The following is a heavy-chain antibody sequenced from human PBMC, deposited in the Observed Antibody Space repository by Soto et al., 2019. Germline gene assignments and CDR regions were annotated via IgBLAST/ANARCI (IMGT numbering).Heavy chain of an antibody. CDR1: GVSITTYY. CDR3: ARTARVPDF. J-gene: IGHJ4*02. D-gene: IGHD2-2*01. V-gene: IGHV4-59*01. CDR2: IYHTGVT. Sequence: QVQLQESGPGLVKPSETLSLTCTVSGVSITTYYWSWFRQPPGQGLESLGYIYHTGVTNSNPSLRGRLSISIDTAKNQFSLKLSSVTSADTAIYYCARTARVPDFWGPGILVTVSS.